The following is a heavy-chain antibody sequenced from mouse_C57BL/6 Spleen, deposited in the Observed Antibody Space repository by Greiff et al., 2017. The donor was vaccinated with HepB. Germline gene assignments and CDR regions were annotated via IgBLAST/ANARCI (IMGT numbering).Heavy chain of an antibody. CDR3: AREVWDGSSYGYFDV. J-gene: IGHJ1*03. CDR1: GYAFSSSW. V-gene: IGHV1-82*01. CDR2: IYPGDGDT. Sequence: QVQLQQSGPELVKPGASVKISCKASGYAFSSSWMNWVKQRPGKGLEWIGRIYPGDGDTNYNGKFKGKTTLTADKTSSTAYMQLSSLTSEDSAVYFCAREVWDGSSYGYFDVWGTGTTVTVSS. D-gene: IGHD1-1*01.